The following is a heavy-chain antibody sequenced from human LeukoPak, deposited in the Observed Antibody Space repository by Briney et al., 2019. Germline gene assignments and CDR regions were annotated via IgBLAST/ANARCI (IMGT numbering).Heavy chain of an antibody. CDR2: MNPNSGNT. D-gene: IGHD3-3*01. CDR1: GYTFTSYD. CDR3: ARGRSGRATIFGVVISAYGSGSYRFDY. Sequence: GASVKVSCKASGYTFTSYDINWVRQATGQGLEGRGWMNPNSGNTGYAQKFQGRVTMTRNTSISTAYMELSSLRSEDTAVYYCARGRSGRATIFGVVISAYGSGSYRFDYWGQGTLVTVSS. J-gene: IGHJ4*02. V-gene: IGHV1-8*01.